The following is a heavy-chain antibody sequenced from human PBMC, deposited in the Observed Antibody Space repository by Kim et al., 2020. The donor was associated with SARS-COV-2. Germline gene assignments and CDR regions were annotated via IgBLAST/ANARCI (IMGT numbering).Heavy chain of an antibody. Sequence: NPSLKSRVTITVDTSKNQFSMKQSPVTAADTDVYYCGRHLKTVTPFAFDIWGQGTIVTVSS. CDR3: GRHLKTVTPFAFDI. D-gene: IGHD4-17*01. V-gene: IGHV4-59*08. J-gene: IGHJ3*02.